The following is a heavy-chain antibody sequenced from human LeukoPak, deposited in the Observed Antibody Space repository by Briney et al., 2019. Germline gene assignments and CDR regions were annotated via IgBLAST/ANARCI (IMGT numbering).Heavy chain of an antibody. D-gene: IGHD4-11*01. CDR3: ARYYSDYYYMDV. Sequence: GASVKVSCKASGGTFSSYAISWVRQAPGQGLEWMGGIIPIFGTANYAQKFQGRVTITADESTSTAYMELSSLRSEDTAVYYCARYYSDYYYMDVWGEGTTVTVSS. CDR2: IIPIFGTA. CDR1: GGTFSSYA. J-gene: IGHJ6*03. V-gene: IGHV1-69*13.